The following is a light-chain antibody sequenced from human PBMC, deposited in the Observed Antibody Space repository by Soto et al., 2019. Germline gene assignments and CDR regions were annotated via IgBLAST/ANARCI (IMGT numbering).Light chain of an antibody. Sequence: EVVMTQSPATLSVSPGERATLSCRASQSVSNNLGWCQQIPGQAPSLLIYGASTRATGIPARFSGSGSRTEFTLTISSLQYEDFAVYYCQQYNKWPWTFGQGTKVEIK. V-gene: IGKV3-15*01. J-gene: IGKJ1*01. CDR2: GAS. CDR3: QQYNKWPWT. CDR1: QSVSNN.